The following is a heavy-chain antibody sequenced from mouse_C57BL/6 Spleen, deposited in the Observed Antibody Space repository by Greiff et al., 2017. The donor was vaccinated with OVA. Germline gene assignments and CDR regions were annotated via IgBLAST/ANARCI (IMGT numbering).Heavy chain of an antibody. J-gene: IGHJ4*01. CDR2: IDPSDSYT. CDR3: ARGGVTTPFAMDY. D-gene: IGHD2-2*01. Sequence: QLQQPGAELVMPGASVKLSCKASGYTFTSYWMHWVKQRPGQGLEWIGEIDPSDSYTNYNQKFKGKSTLTVDKSSSTAYMQLSSLTSEDSAVYYCARGGVTTPFAMDYWGQGTSVTVSS. V-gene: IGHV1-69*01. CDR1: GYTFTSYW.